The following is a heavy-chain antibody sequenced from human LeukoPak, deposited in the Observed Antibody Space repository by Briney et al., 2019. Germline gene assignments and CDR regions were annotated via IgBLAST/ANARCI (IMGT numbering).Heavy chain of an antibody. CDR3: AREGVAATLDDAFDI. Sequence: ASVKVSCKASGYTFTSYGISWVRQAPEQGLEWMGWISAYNGNTNYAQKLQGRVTMTTDTSTSTAYMELRSLRSDDTAVYYCAREGVAATLDDAFDIWGQGTMVTVSS. CDR2: ISAYNGNT. J-gene: IGHJ3*02. V-gene: IGHV1-18*01. CDR1: GYTFTSYG. D-gene: IGHD2-15*01.